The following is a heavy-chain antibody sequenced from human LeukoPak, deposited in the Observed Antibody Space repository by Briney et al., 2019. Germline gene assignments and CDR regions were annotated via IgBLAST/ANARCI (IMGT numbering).Heavy chain of an antibody. D-gene: IGHD3-10*01. J-gene: IGHJ6*02. Sequence: GESLKISCKASGYSFIGYWIGWVRQVPGEGLEWMRIIYPGDSDTRYSPSFQGQVTISADRSISTAYLQYSSLKTSDTAIYYCVKGVSGSYFAMDVWGQGTTVTVSS. CDR2: IYPGDSDT. CDR1: GYSFIGYW. V-gene: IGHV5-51*01. CDR3: VKGVSGSYFAMDV.